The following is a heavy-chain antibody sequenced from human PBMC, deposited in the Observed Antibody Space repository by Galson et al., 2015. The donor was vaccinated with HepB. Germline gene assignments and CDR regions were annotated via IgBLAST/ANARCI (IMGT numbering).Heavy chain of an antibody. CDR3: AKDGGGWFLSYFDY. J-gene: IGHJ4*02. CDR2: ISWNSGSI. D-gene: IGHD6-19*01. CDR1: GFTFDDYA. Sequence: SLRLSCAASGFTFDDYAMHWVRQAPGKGLEWVSGISWNSGSIGYADSVKGRFTISRDNAKNSLYLQMNSLRAEDTASYYCAKDGGGWFLSYFDYWGQGTLVTVSS. V-gene: IGHV3-9*01.